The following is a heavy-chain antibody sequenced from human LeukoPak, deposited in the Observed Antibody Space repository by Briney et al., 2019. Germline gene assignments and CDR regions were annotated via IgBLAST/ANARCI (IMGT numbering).Heavy chain of an antibody. V-gene: IGHV3-9*01. J-gene: IGHJ6*02. CDR3: TRDLMDYDVSTGLHHYYMDV. Sequence: PGRSLRLSCAASGFTFDDHGMFWVRQAPGMGLEWVSSINWNGGVIAYADSVRGRFTISRDNAKNTLYLQMNTLRVEDTAVYYCTRDLMDYDVSTGLHHYYMDVWGQGTTVTVSS. CDR2: INWNGGVI. CDR1: GFTFDDHG. D-gene: IGHD3-9*01.